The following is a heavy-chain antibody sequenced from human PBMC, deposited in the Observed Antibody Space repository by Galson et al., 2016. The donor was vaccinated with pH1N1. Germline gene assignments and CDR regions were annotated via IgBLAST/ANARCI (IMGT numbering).Heavy chain of an antibody. CDR3: AGDQGGYGSGSFPAYYYYMDV. CDR1: GFTFSRYW. CDR2: IKQDGSEK. Sequence: SLRLSCAASGFTFSRYWMSWVRQAPGKGLEWVANIKQDGSEKNYVDSVKGRFTVSRDNAKNSLYLQMNSLRGGDTAVYYCAGDQGGYGSGSFPAYYYYMDVWGKGTTVTVSS. D-gene: IGHD3-10*01. V-gene: IGHV3-7*03. J-gene: IGHJ6*03.